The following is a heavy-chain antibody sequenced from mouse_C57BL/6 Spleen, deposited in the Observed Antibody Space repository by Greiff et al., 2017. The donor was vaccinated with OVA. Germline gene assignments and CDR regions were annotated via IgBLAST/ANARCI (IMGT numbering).Heavy chain of an antibody. D-gene: IGHD2-2*01. V-gene: IGHV1-52*01. J-gene: IGHJ4*01. CDR1: GYTFTSYW. Sequence: QVQLQQPGAELVRPGSSVKLSCKASGYTFTSYWMHWVKQRPIQGLEWIGNIDPSDSETHYNQKFKDKATLTVDKSSSTAYMQLSSLTSEDSAVYYCARYSSYGHDGAMDDWGQGTSVTVSA. CDR2: IDPSDSET. CDR3: ARYSSYGHDGAMDD.